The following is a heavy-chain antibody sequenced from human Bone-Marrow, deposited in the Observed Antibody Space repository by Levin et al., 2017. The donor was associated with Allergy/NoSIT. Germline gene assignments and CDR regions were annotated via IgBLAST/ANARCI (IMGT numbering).Heavy chain of an antibody. D-gene: IGHD1-26*01. J-gene: IGHJ4*02. CDR2: ISGSGGST. V-gene: IGHV3-23*01. Sequence: HPGGSLRLSCEASGFTFINYGMNWVRQAPGKGLEWVSSISGSGGSTYYAESVKDRFTMSRDNSKNTVYLQMNSLRVEDTAIYYCAKDHGRMGASVGGDYWGQGTLVTVSS. CDR3: AKDHGRMGASVGGDY. CDR1: GFTFINYG.